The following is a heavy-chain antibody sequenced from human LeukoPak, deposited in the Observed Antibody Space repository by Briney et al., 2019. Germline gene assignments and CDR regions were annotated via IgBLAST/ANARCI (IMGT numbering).Heavy chain of an antibody. V-gene: IGHV1-46*01. D-gene: IGHD6-13*01. Sequence: ASVTVSCKASGYTFTSYYMHWVRQAPGQGLEWMGIINPSGGSTSYAQKFQGRVTMTRDTSTSTVYMELSSLRSEDTAVYYCAREVEQQLVPNWFDPWGQGTLVTVSS. J-gene: IGHJ5*02. CDR3: AREVEQQLVPNWFDP. CDR2: INPSGGST. CDR1: GYTFTSYY.